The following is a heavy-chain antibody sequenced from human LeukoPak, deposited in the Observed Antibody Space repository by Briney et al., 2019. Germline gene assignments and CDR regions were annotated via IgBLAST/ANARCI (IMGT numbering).Heavy chain of an antibody. CDR3: AREINTYSGSYFNY. Sequence: ASVKVSCKASGYTFTGYYMHWVRQAPGQGLEWMGWINPNSGATNYAEKFQGRVTMTRDTSISTVYMELSSLRSADTAVYYCAREINTYSGSYFNYWGQGTLVIVSS. CDR2: INPNSGAT. CDR1: GYTFTGYY. J-gene: IGHJ4*02. V-gene: IGHV1-2*02. D-gene: IGHD1-26*01.